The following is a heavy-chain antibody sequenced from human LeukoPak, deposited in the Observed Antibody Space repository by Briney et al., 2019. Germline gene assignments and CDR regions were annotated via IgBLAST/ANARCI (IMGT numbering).Heavy chain of an antibody. Sequence: PGGSLRLSCAASGFTFSSYAMSWVRQAPGKGLEWVSAISGSGGSTYYADSVKGRFTISRDNSKNTLYLQLNSLRAEDTAVYYCAKGAVDGITPLYYFDYWGQGTLVTVSS. CDR2: ISGSGGST. J-gene: IGHJ4*02. D-gene: IGHD6-19*01. CDR1: GFTFSSYA. CDR3: AKGAVDGITPLYYFDY. V-gene: IGHV3-23*01.